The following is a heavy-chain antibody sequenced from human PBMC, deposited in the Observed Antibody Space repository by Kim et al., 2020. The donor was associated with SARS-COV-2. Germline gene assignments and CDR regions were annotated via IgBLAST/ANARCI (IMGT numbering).Heavy chain of an antibody. CDR1: GDSTSSYY. J-gene: IGHJ4*02. V-gene: IGHV4-59*08. CDR2: SYYSEST. D-gene: IGHD5-12*01. CDR3: ASHSGYDLIFFL. Sequence: SETLSLTCSVSGDSTSSYYWSWIRQPPGKGLEWIGYSYYSESTNYNPSLNSRVTMSIDTSKNQLSLNLSSVTAADTAVYYCASHSGYDLIFFLWGQGTL.